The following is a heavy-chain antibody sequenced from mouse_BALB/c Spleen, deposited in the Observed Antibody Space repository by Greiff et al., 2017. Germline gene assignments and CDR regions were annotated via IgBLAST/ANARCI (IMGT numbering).Heavy chain of an antibody. V-gene: IGHV5-6*01. CDR2: ISSGGSYT. D-gene: IGHD1-1*01. CDR1: GFTFSSYA. CDR3: ARQGYGFDY. J-gene: IGHJ2*01. Sequence: EVQRVESGGGLVKPGGSLKLSCAASGFTFSSYAMSWVRQSPEKRLEWVATISSGGSYTYYPDSVKGRFTISRDNAKNTLYLQMSSLKSEDTAMYYCARQGYGFDYWGQGTTLTVSS.